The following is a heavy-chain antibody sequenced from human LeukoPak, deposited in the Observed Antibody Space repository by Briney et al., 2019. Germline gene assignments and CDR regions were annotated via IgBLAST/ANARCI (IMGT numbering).Heavy chain of an antibody. J-gene: IGHJ4*02. CDR2: IYHTGST. CDR3: ASRKLGNDY. V-gene: IGHV4-59*02. CDR1: DGSVSDYY. Sequence: SETLSLTCTISDGSVSDYYWRWIRQSPAKGLEWIGYIYHTGSTSYSPSLKSRVTISADTSQNQFSLKLSSVTAADTAVYYCASRKLGNDYWGQGTLVTVSS. D-gene: IGHD7-27*01.